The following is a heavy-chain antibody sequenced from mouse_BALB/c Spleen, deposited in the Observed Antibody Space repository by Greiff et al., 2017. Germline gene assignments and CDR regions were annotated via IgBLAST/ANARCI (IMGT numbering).Heavy chain of an antibody. Sequence: EVKLVESGGGLVKPGGSLKLSCAASGFTFSSYAMSWVRQSPEKRLEWVAEISSGGSYTYYPDTVTGRFTISRDNAKNTLYLEMSSLRSEDTAMYYCARDDYGKGFDYWGQGTTLTVSS. J-gene: IGHJ2*01. D-gene: IGHD1-1*01. V-gene: IGHV5-9-4*01. CDR2: ISSGGSYT. CDR1: GFTFSSYA. CDR3: ARDDYGKGFDY.